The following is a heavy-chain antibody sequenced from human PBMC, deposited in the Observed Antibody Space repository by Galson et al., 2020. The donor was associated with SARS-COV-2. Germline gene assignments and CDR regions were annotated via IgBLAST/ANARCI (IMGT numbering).Heavy chain of an antibody. CDR2: ISYDGSER. CDR1: GFTFSSFA. CDR3: ARGGWLQKSAGDLEDYFDH. V-gene: IGHV3-30*04. D-gene: IGHD2-21*02. J-gene: IGHJ4*02. Sequence: QLGESLKISCAASGFTFSSFAMHWVRQAPGLGLEWMAVISYDGSERYYADPVKGRFTISRGNSKNTLYLEMNSLRPDDSAVYYCARGGWLQKSAGDLEDYFDHWGQGTLFTVSS.